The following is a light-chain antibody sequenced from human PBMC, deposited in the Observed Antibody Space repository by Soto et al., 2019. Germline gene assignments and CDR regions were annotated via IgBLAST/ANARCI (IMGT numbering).Light chain of an antibody. Sequence: QSVLTQPPSVSGAPGQRITISCTGTSSNIGAGYDVHWYQQLPGTAPKLLIYGFINRPSGVPDRFSGSKSGTSASLAITGLQAEDEADYYCQSYDISRSGSQVFGTGTKVTVL. CDR2: GFI. CDR3: QSYDISRSGSQV. J-gene: IGLJ1*01. CDR1: SSNIGAGYD. V-gene: IGLV1-40*01.